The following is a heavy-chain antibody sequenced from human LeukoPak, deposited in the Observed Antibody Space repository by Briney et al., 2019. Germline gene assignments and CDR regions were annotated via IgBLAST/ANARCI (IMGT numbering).Heavy chain of an antibody. V-gene: IGHV3-23*01. CDR1: GFTFSSYA. CDR3: AEDPYGSGSPRILDY. J-gene: IGHJ4*02. CDR2: ISGSGGST. D-gene: IGHD3-10*01. Sequence: PGGSLRLSCAASGFTFSSYAMSWVRQAPGKGLEWVSAISGSGGSTYYADSVKGRFTVSRDNSKNTLYLQMNSLRAEDTAVYYCAEDPYGSGSPRILDYWGQGTLVTVSS.